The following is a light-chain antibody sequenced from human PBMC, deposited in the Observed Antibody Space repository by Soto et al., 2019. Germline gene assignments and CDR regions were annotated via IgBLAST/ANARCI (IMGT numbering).Light chain of an antibody. CDR2: KAS. J-gene: IGKJ2*01. V-gene: IGKV1-5*03. Sequence: DIQMTQSPSTLSASVGDRVTITCRASQSISTWLAWFQQKPEKAPNLLIYKASSSESGVPSRFSGSGSGTEFTLTISSLQPDDFATYYCQQYNSFPFTFGQGTKLEIK. CDR1: QSISTW. CDR3: QQYNSFPFT.